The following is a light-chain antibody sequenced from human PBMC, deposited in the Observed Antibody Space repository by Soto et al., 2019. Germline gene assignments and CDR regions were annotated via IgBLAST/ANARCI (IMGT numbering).Light chain of an antibody. Sequence: QSVRTQPPSVSAAPGQRVTISCSGSSSNIGANSVSWYQQRPGTAPKLLIYDDDKRRSGVPDRFSASKSGTSATLGITGFQTGDEGDYYCGSWDSRLSAYVFGTGTRSPS. J-gene: IGLJ1*01. CDR3: GSWDSRLSAYV. V-gene: IGLV1-51*01. CDR2: DDD. CDR1: SSNIGANS.